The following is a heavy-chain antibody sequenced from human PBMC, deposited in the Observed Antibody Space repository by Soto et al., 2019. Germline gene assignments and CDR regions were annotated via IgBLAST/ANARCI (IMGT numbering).Heavy chain of an antibody. CDR3: ARDNNDDPWTDWFDP. CDR1: GFTVSSNY. Sequence: GGSLRLSCAASGFTVSSNYMSWVRQAPGKGLEWVSVIYSGGSTYYADSVKGRFTISRDNSKNTLYLQMNSLRAEDTAVYYCARDNNDDPWTDWFDPWGQGTLVTVSS. CDR2: IYSGGST. V-gene: IGHV3-66*01. J-gene: IGHJ5*02. D-gene: IGHD1-1*01.